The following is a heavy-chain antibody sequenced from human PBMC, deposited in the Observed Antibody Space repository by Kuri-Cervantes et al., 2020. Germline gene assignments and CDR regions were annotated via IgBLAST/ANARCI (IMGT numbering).Heavy chain of an antibody. Sequence: ASVKVSCKASGYTFTSYDINWVRQATGQGLEWMGWMNPNSGNTGYAQKFQGRVTMTRNTSISTAYMELSSLRSEDTAVCYCARDLQDYGDYESAGGWGQGTLVTVSS. D-gene: IGHD4-17*01. CDR2: MNPNSGNT. CDR3: ARDLQDYGDYESAGG. J-gene: IGHJ4*02. V-gene: IGHV1-8*01. CDR1: GYTFTSYD.